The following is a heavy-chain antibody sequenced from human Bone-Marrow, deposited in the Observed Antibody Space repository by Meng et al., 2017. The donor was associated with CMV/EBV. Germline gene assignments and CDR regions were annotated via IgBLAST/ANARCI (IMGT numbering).Heavy chain of an antibody. CDR1: GGSFRGYS. V-gene: IGHV4-34*01. CDR3: VRGGNMGHWYLDL. CDR2: NNKGGST. Sequence: CAADGGSFRGYSWTWIRQPPGEGLEWFGENNKGGSTTYTASLKSRVTMSVDTSRNPFYLRLTTVTAADMAVYYCVRGGNMGHWYLDLWGRGTLVTVSS. J-gene: IGHJ2*01. D-gene: IGHD2/OR15-2a*01.